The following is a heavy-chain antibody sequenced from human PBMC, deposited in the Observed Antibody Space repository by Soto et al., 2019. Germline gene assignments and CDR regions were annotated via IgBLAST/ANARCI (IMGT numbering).Heavy chain of an antibody. D-gene: IGHD2-21*01. J-gene: IGHJ4*02. CDR2: IWYDGSNK. CDR3: ARWGCGGSNCNLTQRSFDL. Sequence: QVQLVESGGGVVQPGRSLRLSCAASGFIFNEYGMHWVRQAPGKGLEWVAVIWYDGSNKYYADSVKGRFTFSRDNSKNTMSLQMNSLRVEDTAVYYCARWGCGGSNCNLTQRSFDLWGQGTLVTVSS. V-gene: IGHV3-33*03. CDR1: GFIFNEYG.